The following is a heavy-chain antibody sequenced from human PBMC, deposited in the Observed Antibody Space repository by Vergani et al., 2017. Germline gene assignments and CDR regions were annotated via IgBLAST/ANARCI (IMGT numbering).Heavy chain of an antibody. D-gene: IGHD6-13*01. CDR3: ARDLKVAAAGGDFYYYGLDV. CDR2: ISRSSSNI. V-gene: IGHV3-21*01. CDR1: GFTFSDYT. Sequence: VQLVESGGGLVKPGGSLRLSCAASGFTFSDYTMNWVRQAPGKGLEWVSSISRSSSNIYYGDSVKGRITISRDNAKNSVYLQMNSLRAEDTAVYYCARDLKVAAAGGDFYYYGLDVWGKGTTVIVSS. J-gene: IGHJ6*04.